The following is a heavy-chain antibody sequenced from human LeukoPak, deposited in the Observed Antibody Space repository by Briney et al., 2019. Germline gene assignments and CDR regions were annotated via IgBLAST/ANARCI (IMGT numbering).Heavy chain of an antibody. CDR2: IYDNGDA. D-gene: IGHD5-24*01. CDR1: GFTFNSNY. J-gene: IGHJ4*02. V-gene: IGHV3-53*04. Sequence: GGSLRRSCAASGFTFNSNYMSWVRQAPGKGLEWVSVIYDNGDAYSADCVKGRFTISRHNSKNTLYLQMNSLRPEDTAVYYCAGGSRRDGYDYWGQGTLVTVSS. CDR3: AGGSRRDGYDY.